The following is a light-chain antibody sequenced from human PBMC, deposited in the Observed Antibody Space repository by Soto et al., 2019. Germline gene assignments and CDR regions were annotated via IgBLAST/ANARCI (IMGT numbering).Light chain of an antibody. CDR1: SSNIGNNY. J-gene: IGLJ1*01. V-gene: IGLV1-51*02. CDR3: GTWDNSLSVLYV. Sequence: QSVLTQPPSVSAAPGQKVTISCSGSSSNIGNNYVSWYQQLPGTAPRLLIYENNKRPSGIPDRFSGSRSGTSATLGITGLQTGDEADYYCGTWDNSLSVLYVFGTGTNLTVL. CDR2: ENN.